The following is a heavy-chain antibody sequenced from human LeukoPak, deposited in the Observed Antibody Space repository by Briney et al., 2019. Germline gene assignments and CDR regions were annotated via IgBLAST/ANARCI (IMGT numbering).Heavy chain of an antibody. V-gene: IGHV1-18*04. Sequence: GASVKVSCKASGYTFTGYYMHWVRQAPGQGLEWMGWISAYNGNTNYAQKLQGRVTMTTDTSTSTAYMELRSLRSDDTAVYYCARLDTAMVTVGWFDPWGQGTLVTVSS. CDR3: ARLDTAMVTVGWFDP. J-gene: IGHJ5*02. D-gene: IGHD5-18*01. CDR2: ISAYNGNT. CDR1: GYTFTGYY.